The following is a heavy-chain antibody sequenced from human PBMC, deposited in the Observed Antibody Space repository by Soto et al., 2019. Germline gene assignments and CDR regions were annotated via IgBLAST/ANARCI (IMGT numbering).Heavy chain of an antibody. CDR3: ARESRGTMVRGVTKHGMDV. D-gene: IGHD3-10*01. J-gene: IGHJ6*02. CDR1: GDSVSSNSAA. Sequence: SQTLSLTCAISGDSVSSNSAAWNWIRQSPSRGLEWLGRTYYRSKWYNDYAVSVKSRITINPDTSKNQFSLQLNSVTPEDTAVYYCARESRGTMVRGVTKHGMDVWGQGXTVTVSS. V-gene: IGHV6-1*01. CDR2: TYYRSKWYN.